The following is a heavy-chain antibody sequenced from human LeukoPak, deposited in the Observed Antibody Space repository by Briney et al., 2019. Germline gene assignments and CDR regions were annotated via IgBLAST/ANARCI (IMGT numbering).Heavy chain of an antibody. CDR2: ISGSGGST. CDR1: GFTLSSYA. V-gene: IGHV3-23*01. CDR3: AKVVRSSWYNFDY. Sequence: GGSLRLSCAASGFTLSSYAMSWVRQAPGKGLEWVSAISGSGGSTYYADSVKGRFTISRDNSKNTLYLQMNSLRAEDTAVYYCAKVVRSSWYNFDYWGQGTLVTVSS. D-gene: IGHD6-13*01. J-gene: IGHJ4*02.